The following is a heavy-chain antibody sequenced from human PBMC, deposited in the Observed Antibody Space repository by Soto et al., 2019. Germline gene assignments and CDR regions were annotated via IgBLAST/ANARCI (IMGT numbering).Heavy chain of an antibody. Sequence: LETHPLTSTVSGASSISHTWSWIRQPPGKGLEWVGYISYSGSTNYNPSLKSRVSISLDTSNNQFSLKVTSVTAADTAVYYCARGRDWFDPWGQGALVTVSS. V-gene: IGHV4-59*11. J-gene: IGHJ5*02. CDR3: ARGRDWFDP. CDR1: GASSISHT. CDR2: ISYSGST.